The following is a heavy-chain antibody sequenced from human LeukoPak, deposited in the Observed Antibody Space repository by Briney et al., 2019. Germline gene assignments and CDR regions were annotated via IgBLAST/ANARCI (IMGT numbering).Heavy chain of an antibody. Sequence: GASVKVSCKASGDTFSSYAISWVRQAPGQGLEWMGGIIPIFGTANYAQKFQGRVTITADESTSTAYMELSSLRSEDTAVYYCARVLGATSRPYYFDYWGQGTLVTVSS. V-gene: IGHV1-69*13. CDR2: IIPIFGTA. CDR3: ARVLGATSRPYYFDY. J-gene: IGHJ4*02. D-gene: IGHD1-26*01. CDR1: GDTFSSYA.